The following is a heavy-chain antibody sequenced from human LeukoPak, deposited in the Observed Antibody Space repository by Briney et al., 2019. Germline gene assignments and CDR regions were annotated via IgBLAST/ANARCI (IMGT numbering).Heavy chain of an antibody. CDR2: ISYSGST. Sequence: SVTLSLTCTVSGGSISTSTYYWGWIRQPPGKGLEWIGSISYSGSTYNNPSLKSRVTISVDTSKNQFSLKLSSVTAPDTAVYYCARRVYSGSYNWYFDLWGRGTLVTVSS. CDR1: GGSISTSTYY. D-gene: IGHD1-26*01. J-gene: IGHJ2*01. CDR3: ARRVYSGSYNWYFDL. V-gene: IGHV4-39*01.